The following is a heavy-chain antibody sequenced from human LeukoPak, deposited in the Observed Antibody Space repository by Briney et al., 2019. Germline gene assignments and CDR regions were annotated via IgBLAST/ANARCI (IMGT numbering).Heavy chain of an antibody. V-gene: IGHV4-61*02. J-gene: IGHJ3*02. CDR2: IYTSGST. CDR1: GGSISSGSYY. CDR3: AREAVANDAFDI. D-gene: IGHD5-12*01. Sequence: PSQTLSLTCTVSGGSISSGSYYWSWIRQPAGKGLEWIGRIYTSGSTNYNPSLKSRVTISVDTSKNQSSLKLSSVTAADTAVYYCAREAVANDAFDIWGQGTMVTVSS.